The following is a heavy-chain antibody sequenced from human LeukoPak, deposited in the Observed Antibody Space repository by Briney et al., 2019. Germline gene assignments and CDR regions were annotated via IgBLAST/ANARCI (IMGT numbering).Heavy chain of an antibody. J-gene: IGHJ4*02. V-gene: IGHV4-59*08. CDR3: ARLTSSSSGSSFDY. D-gene: IGHD6-13*01. CDR1: GGSISSNY. Sequence: SETLSLTCTVSGGSISSNYWSWIRQPPGKGLEWIGYIYYSGSTNCNPSLKSRVTISVDTSKNQFSLKLSSVTAADTAVYYRARLTSSSSGSSFDYWGQGTLVTVSS. CDR2: IYYSGST.